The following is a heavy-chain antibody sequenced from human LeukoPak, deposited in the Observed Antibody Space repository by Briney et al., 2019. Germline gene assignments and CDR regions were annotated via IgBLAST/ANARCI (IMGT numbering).Heavy chain of an antibody. D-gene: IGHD1-1*01. V-gene: IGHV3-23*01. Sequence: GGSLRLSCAASGFTFSSYARSWVRQAPGKGLEWVSAISGSGGSTYYADSVKGRFTISRDNSKNTLYLQMNSLRAEDTAVYYCAKVPSNWNYYGMDVWGQGTTVTVSS. J-gene: IGHJ6*02. CDR3: AKVPSNWNYYGMDV. CDR2: ISGSGGST. CDR1: GFTFSSYA.